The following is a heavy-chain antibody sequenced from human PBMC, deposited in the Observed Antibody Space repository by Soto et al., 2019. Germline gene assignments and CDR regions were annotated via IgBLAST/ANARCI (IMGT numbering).Heavy chain of an antibody. D-gene: IGHD3-16*01. CDR1: GGYFTTRQTLNIYP. Sequence: QVQVVQSGAEVKRPGSSVNVSCKASGGYFTTRQTLNIYPIRGVRQDPGQGLEWMGGIIPLVGTTNYAQRFQGRVTMTADKSTSTAYMELSNVTSDDTAVYYCAKSWGGEVYYYYSAMDVWGQGTTVTVSS. CDR2: IIPLVGTT. J-gene: IGHJ6*02. V-gene: IGHV1-69*06. CDR3: AKSWGGEVYYYYSAMDV.